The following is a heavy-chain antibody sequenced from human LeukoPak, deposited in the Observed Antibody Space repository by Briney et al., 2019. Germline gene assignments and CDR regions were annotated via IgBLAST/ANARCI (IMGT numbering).Heavy chain of an antibody. CDR1: GFTFSSYA. Sequence: PGRSLRLSCAASGFTFSSYAMHWVRQAPGKGLDLVAVISYDGSNKYYADSVKGRFTISRDNSKNTLYLQMNSLRAEDTAVYYCARDASDIAVAGHALGPPFDYWGQGTLVTVSS. CDR2: ISYDGSNK. V-gene: IGHV3-30-3*01. CDR3: ARDASDIAVAGHALGPPFDY. D-gene: IGHD6-19*01. J-gene: IGHJ4*02.